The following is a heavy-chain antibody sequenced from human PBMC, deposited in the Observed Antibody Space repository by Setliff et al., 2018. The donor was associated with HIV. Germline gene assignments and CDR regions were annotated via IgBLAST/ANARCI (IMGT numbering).Heavy chain of an antibody. CDR3: ARKEYQLLHAFDI. V-gene: IGHV1-18*01. CDR2: ISAYNGNT. D-gene: IGHD2-2*01. J-gene: IGHJ3*02. Sequence: ASVKVSCKASGYTFTSYGISWVRQAPGQGLEWMGWISAYNGNTNYAQKLQGRVTMTTDTSTSTAYMEVTSLRSEDTAVYYCARKEYQLLHAFDIWGQGTMVTVSS. CDR1: GYTFTSYG.